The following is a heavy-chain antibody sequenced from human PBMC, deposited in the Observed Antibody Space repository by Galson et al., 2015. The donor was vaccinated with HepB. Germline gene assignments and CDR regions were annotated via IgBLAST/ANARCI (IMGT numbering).Heavy chain of an antibody. D-gene: IGHD5-12*01. CDR1: GYTFTSYG. Sequence: SVKVSCKASGYTFTSYGISWVRQAPGQGLEWMGWISAYNGHTNYAQKFQGRVTMTTDTSTRTAYMELRSLRSDDTAVYYCARDMPQRYSAYDSSTHLDSWGQGTLVTVSS. CDR2: ISAYNGHT. CDR3: ARDMPQRYSAYDSSTHLDS. J-gene: IGHJ4*02. V-gene: IGHV1-18*01.